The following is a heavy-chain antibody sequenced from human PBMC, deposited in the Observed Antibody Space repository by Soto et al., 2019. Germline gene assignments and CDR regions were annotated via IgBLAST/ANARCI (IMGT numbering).Heavy chain of an antibody. J-gene: IGHJ6*02. CDR3: ARDSRRIVGATTWDYYYGMDV. Sequence: ASVKVSCKASGYTFTSYAISWVRQAPGQGLEWMGWVSAYNGNTNYAQKLQGRVTMTTDTSTSTAYMELRSLRSDDTAVYYCARDSRRIVGATTWDYYYGMDVWGQGTTVTVSS. D-gene: IGHD1-26*01. CDR2: VSAYNGNT. V-gene: IGHV1-18*01. CDR1: GYTFTSYA.